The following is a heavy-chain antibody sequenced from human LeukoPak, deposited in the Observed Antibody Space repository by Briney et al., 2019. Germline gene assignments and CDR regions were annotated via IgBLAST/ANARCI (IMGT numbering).Heavy chain of an antibody. J-gene: IGHJ6*02. Sequence: EASVKVSCKASGYTFTSYGISWVRQAPGQGLEWMGWISAYNGNTNYAQKLQGRVTMTTDTSTSTAYMELRSLRSDDTAVYYCARFGAYCGGDCYYYYGMDVWGQGTTVTVSS. D-gene: IGHD2-21*02. V-gene: IGHV1-18*01. CDR1: GYTFTSYG. CDR3: ARFGAYCGGDCYYYYGMDV. CDR2: ISAYNGNT.